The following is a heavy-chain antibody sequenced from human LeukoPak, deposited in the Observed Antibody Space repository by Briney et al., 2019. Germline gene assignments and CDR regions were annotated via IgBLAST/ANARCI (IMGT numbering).Heavy chain of an antibody. Sequence: PSETLSLTCAVYGGSFSGYYWSWIRQPPGKGLEWIGEINHSGSTNYNPSLKSRVTISVDTSKNQFSLKLSSVTAADTAVYYCARRGPLYGYGNWGQGTLVTVSS. V-gene: IGHV4-34*01. D-gene: IGHD5-18*01. CDR1: GGSFSGYY. J-gene: IGHJ4*02. CDR2: INHSGST. CDR3: ARRGPLYGYGN.